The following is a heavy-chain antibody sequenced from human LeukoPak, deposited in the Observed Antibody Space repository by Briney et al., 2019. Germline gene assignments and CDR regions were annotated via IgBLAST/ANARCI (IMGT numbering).Heavy chain of an antibody. CDR3: ARVLRGYTYAMDY. CDR1: GGSISSYY. CDR2: IYYSGST. D-gene: IGHD5-18*01. J-gene: IGHJ4*02. Sequence: SETPSLTCTVSGGSISSYYWSWIRQPPGQGREWIGYIYYSGSTNYNPSLKSRVTISVDTSKNQFSLKLSSVTAADTAVYYCARVLRGYTYAMDYWGQGTLVTVSS. V-gene: IGHV4-59*01.